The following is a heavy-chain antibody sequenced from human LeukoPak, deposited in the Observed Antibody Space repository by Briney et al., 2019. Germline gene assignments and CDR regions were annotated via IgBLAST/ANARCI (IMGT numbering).Heavy chain of an antibody. CDR1: GFTFSSYG. V-gene: IGHV3-30*18. CDR2: ISYDGSNK. D-gene: IGHD3-3*01. CDR3: AKPSVLRFLEWLLLDV. Sequence: GGSLRLSCAASGFTFSSYGMHWVRQAPGKGLEWVAVISYDGSNKYYADSVKGRFTISRDNSKNTLYLQMNSLRAEDTAVYYCAKPSVLRFLEWLLLDVWGQGTTVSVSS. J-gene: IGHJ6*02.